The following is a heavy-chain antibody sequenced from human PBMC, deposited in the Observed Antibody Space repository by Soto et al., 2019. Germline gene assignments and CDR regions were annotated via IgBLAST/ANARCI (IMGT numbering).Heavy chain of an antibody. V-gene: IGHV1-2*04. CDR1: GYTFTGYY. Sequence: GASVKVSSKASGYTFTGYYMHWVRQAPGQGLEWMGWINPNSGGTNYAQKFQGWVTMTRDTSISTAYMELSRLRSDDTAVYSCARDLGDTAMAGYYYYYMDVWGKGTTVTV. CDR3: ARDLGDTAMAGYYYYYMDV. D-gene: IGHD5-18*01. CDR2: INPNSGGT. J-gene: IGHJ6*03.